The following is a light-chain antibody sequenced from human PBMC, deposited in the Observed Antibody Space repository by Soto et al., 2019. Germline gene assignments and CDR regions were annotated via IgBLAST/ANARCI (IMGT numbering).Light chain of an antibody. J-gene: IGLJ1*01. CDR3: GAWDSSLRTYV. CDR1: TSNIGTNF. V-gene: IGLV1-51*01. CDR2: ANT. Sequence: QSVLTQPPSVSAAPGQKVTFSCSGSTSNIGTNFVSWYRQLPGTAPKLLIYANTERPSGIPDRFSASKSGTSATLGITGLQTGDEDDYYCGAWDSSLRTYVFGPGTKLTVL.